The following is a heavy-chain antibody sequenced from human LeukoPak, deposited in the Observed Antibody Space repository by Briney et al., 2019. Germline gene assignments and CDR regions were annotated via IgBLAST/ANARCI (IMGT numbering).Heavy chain of an antibody. CDR3: TTYGSGRKFDY. Sequence: GGSLRLSCAASGFTFSNFAIHWVRQAPGKGLEFVSGIRSTGDSTYYANSAKGRFTISRDNSKNTLYLQMVSLRVEDRAVYYCTTYGSGRKFDYWGQGILVTVSS. D-gene: IGHD3-10*01. CDR2: IRSTGDST. V-gene: IGHV3-64*01. J-gene: IGHJ4*02. CDR1: GFTFSNFA.